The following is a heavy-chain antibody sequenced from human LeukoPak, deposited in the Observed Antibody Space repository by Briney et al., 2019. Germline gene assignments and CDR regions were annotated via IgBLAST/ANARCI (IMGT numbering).Heavy chain of an antibody. J-gene: IGHJ6*02. CDR3: PRPRARGIVVVPAALDV. CDR2: ISAYNGNT. CDR1: GYTFTSYG. D-gene: IGHD2-2*01. Sequence: GASVKVSCKASGYTFTSYGISWVRQAPGQGLEWMGWISAYNGNTNYAQKLQGRVTMTTDASTSTAYMELRSLRSDDTAVYYCPRPRARGIVVVPAALDVWGQGTTVTVSS. V-gene: IGHV1-18*01.